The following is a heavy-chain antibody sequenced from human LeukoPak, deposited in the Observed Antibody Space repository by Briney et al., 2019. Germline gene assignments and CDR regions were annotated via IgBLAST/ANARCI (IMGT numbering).Heavy chain of an antibody. Sequence: GGSLRLSCAASGFTFSDYYMSWVRQAPGEGLEGGSVIYSGGSTYYADSVKGRFTISRDNSKNTLYLQMNSLRAEDTAVYYCARDQSPNYYGSGSYYYFDYWGQGTLVTVSS. V-gene: IGHV3-66*01. J-gene: IGHJ4*02. CDR2: IYSGGST. CDR3: ARDQSPNYYGSGSYYYFDY. D-gene: IGHD3-10*01. CDR1: GFTFSDYY.